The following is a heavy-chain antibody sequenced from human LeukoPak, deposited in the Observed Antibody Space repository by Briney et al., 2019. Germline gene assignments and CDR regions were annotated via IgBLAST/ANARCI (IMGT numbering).Heavy chain of an antibody. CDR2: ISYDGSDQ. V-gene: IGHV3-30*02. CDR1: GFSFSEYA. CDR3: AKERRGFYMDV. J-gene: IGHJ6*03. Sequence: GGSLRLXCAASGFSFSEYAMHWARQAPGKGLEWVALISYDGSDQYYADSVRGRFTISKDKSGSTLFLQMNSLRTEDTAVYFCAKERRGFYMDVWGSGTTVTVSS.